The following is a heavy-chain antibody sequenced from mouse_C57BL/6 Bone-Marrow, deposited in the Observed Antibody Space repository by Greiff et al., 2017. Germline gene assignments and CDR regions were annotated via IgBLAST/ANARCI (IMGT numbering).Heavy chain of an antibody. D-gene: IGHD2-3*01. CDR2: IDPNSGGT. V-gene: IGHV1-72*01. J-gene: IGHJ2*01. CDR3: ARSRWLLPYYFDY. Sequence: QVHVKQPGAELVKPGASVKLSCKASGYTFTSYWMHWVKQRPGRGLEWIGRIDPNSGGTKYNEKFKSKATLTVDKPSSTAYMQLSSLTSEDSAVYYCARSRWLLPYYFDYWGQGTTLTVSS. CDR1: GYTFTSYW.